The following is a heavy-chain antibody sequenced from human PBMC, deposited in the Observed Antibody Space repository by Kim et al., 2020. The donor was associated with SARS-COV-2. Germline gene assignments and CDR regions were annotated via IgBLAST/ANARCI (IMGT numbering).Heavy chain of an antibody. J-gene: IGHJ6*02. V-gene: IGHV3-15*01. CDR3: TTDAGPVTTVTTLVYYYYAMDV. Sequence: GGSLRLSCAASGFTFSNAWMTWVRQAPGKGLEWVGRIKTKAEGETTDYAAPVKGRFSISRDDSKNILYLQMNSLKTEDTAVYYCTTDAGPVTTVTTLVYYYYAMDVWGQGTTVTVSS. CDR2: IKTKAEGETT. D-gene: IGHD4-17*01. CDR1: GFTFSNAW.